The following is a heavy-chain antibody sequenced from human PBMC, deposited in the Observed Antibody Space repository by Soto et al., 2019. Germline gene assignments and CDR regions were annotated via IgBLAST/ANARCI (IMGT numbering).Heavy chain of an antibody. D-gene: IGHD6-13*01. CDR2: ISSGGSSI. CDR3: ARGAPAGGNFDY. Sequence: QVQLVESGGGLVKSGGSLRLSCAASGFTFSDYYMNWIRQAPGKGLEWLSSISSGGSSIHYADSVKGRFTISRDNARNSLSLQMNSLRAADTAVYYCARGAPAGGNFDYWGQGTLVTVSS. CDR1: GFTFSDYY. J-gene: IGHJ4*02. V-gene: IGHV3-11*01.